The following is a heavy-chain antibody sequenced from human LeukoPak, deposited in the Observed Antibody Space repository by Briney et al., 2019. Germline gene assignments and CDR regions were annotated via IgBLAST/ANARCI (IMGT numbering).Heavy chain of an antibody. J-gene: IGHJ4*02. D-gene: IGHD2-15*01. Sequence: LTLSCAASGLTFRSLRMSWLRQPPGKGREWTGHIYYSGSTNYTPSLKSRVTISVDTYKNQFSLKLSSVTAADTAVYYCARRVLGGGGRAYYFDYWGQGTLVTVSS. CDR3: ARRVLGGGGRAYYFDY. CDR1: GLTFRSLR. V-gene: IGHV4-59*11. CDR2: IYYSGST.